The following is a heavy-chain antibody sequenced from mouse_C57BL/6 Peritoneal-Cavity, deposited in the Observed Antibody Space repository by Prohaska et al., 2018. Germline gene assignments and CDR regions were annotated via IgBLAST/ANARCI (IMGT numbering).Heavy chain of an antibody. J-gene: IGHJ1*03. CDR1: GFTFTDYY. Sequence: EVKLVESGGGLVQPGGSLSLSCAASGFTFTDYYMSWVRQPPGKALEWLGFIRNKANGYTTEYSASVKGRFTISRDNSQSILYLQMNALRAEDSATYYCANYDWYFDVWGTGTTVTVSS. D-gene: IGHD1-1*01. V-gene: IGHV7-3*01. CDR2: IRNKANGYTT. CDR3: ANYDWYFDV.